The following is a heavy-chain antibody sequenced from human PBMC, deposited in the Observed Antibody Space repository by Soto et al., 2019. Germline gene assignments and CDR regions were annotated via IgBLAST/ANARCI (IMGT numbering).Heavy chain of an antibody. CDR3: ARGGDYCRGGRCYPHEFDP. Sequence: GGSLRLSCAASGFTVSSGYMSWVRQVPGKGLEWVSVIFSGGLTYYADSVKGRFTISRDHSKNTLFLQMNSLRAEDTAVYYCARGGDYCRGGRCYPHEFDPWGQGTLVTVSS. V-gene: IGHV3-53*01. CDR1: GFTVSSGY. D-gene: IGHD2-15*01. J-gene: IGHJ5*02. CDR2: IFSGGLT.